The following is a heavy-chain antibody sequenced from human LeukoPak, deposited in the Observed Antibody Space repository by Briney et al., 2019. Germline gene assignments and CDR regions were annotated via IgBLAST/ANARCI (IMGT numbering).Heavy chain of an antibody. CDR2: INIDGSST. V-gene: IGHV3-74*01. Sequence: GGSLRRSCAASGFAFSSLYMHWVRQAPGKGLVWVSRINIDGSSTTYADSVKGRFTISRDNTKNTLYLQMNSLRAEDTAVYYCARAITLSRSPAYWGQGTLVTVSS. D-gene: IGHD1-14*01. CDR1: GFAFSSLY. J-gene: IGHJ4*02. CDR3: ARAITLSRSPAY.